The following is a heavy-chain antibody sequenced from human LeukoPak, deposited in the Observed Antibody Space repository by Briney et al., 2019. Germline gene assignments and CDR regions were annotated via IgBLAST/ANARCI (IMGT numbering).Heavy chain of an antibody. Sequence: SVKVSCKASGGTFSSYAISWVRQAPGQGLEWMGRIIPILGIANYAQKFQGRVTITADESTSTAYMELSSLRSEDTAVYYCARGEMITFGGVIVYVYWGQGTLVTVSS. J-gene: IGHJ4*02. CDR2: IIPILGIA. D-gene: IGHD3-16*02. CDR1: GGTFSSYA. CDR3: ARGEMITFGGVIVYVY. V-gene: IGHV1-69*04.